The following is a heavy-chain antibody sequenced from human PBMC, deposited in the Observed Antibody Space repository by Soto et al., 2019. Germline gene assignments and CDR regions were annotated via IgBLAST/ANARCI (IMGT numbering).Heavy chain of an antibody. Sequence: EVQLVESGGGLVQPGGSLRLSCAASGFTFSSYAMHWVRQAPGKGLEYVSAINSNGGSTKYANSVKGRFTISRDNSKNRLYLQMGSLRAEDMAVYYCARTSGYAFDYWGQGTLVTVSS. CDR3: ARTSGYAFDY. CDR2: INSNGGST. V-gene: IGHV3-64*01. D-gene: IGHD5-12*01. J-gene: IGHJ4*02. CDR1: GFTFSSYA.